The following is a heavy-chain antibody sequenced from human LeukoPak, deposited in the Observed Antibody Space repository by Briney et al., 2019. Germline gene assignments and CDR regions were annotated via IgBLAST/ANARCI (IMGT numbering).Heavy chain of an antibody. Sequence: PGGSLRLSCGAAGFTFTNAWMNWVRQAPGKGLEWVSYISSDSNTIKYADSVKGRFTISRDNAKNSLYLQMNSLRAEDTAVYYCARHYGGNSASGYWGQGTLVTVSS. CDR1: GFTFTNAW. J-gene: IGHJ4*02. CDR2: ISSDSNTI. V-gene: IGHV3-48*01. CDR3: ARHYGGNSASGY. D-gene: IGHD4-23*01.